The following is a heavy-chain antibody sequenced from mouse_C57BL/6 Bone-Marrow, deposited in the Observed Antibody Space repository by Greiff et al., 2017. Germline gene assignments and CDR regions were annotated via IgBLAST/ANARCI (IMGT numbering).Heavy chain of an antibody. CDR1: GYTFTSYW. Sequence: VQLQQPGAELVKPGASVKLSCKASGYTFTSYWMHWVKQRPGQGLEWIGMIHPKSGSTNYNEKFKSKATLTVDKSSSTAYMQLSSLTSEDSAVYYGAGVEYYYAMDYWGQGTSVTVSS. J-gene: IGHJ4*01. CDR3: AGVEYYYAMDY. V-gene: IGHV1-64*01. CDR2: IHPKSGST.